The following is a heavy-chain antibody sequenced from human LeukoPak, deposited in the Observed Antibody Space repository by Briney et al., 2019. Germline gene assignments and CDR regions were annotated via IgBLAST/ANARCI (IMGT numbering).Heavy chain of an antibody. CDR1: GFPFYSYW. J-gene: IGHJ4*02. V-gene: IGHV3-74*03. Sequence: GGSLRLSCAASGFPFYSYWMHWVRQAPGKGLVWVARINPNSRIITYADTVRGRFTISRDNAKNTLSLQMNSLRVEDTAVYYCVRDLVLVDTPGDDFDFWGQGTLVTVSS. CDR2: INPNSRII. CDR3: VRDLVLVDTPGDDFDF. D-gene: IGHD2-21*01.